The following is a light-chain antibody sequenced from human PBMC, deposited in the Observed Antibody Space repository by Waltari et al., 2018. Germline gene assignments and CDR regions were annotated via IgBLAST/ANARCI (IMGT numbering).Light chain of an antibody. CDR1: SSDVGGYNY. CDR3: CSYAGRGVV. J-gene: IGLJ2*01. CDR2: DVS. V-gene: IGLV2-23*02. Sequence: QSALTQPASVSGSPGQSITISCTGTSSDVGGYNYVSWYQQHPGKAPKLMLYDVSKRPSGGSNRCSGAKSGNTASLTISGLQAEDEADYYCCSYAGRGVVFGGGTKLTVL.